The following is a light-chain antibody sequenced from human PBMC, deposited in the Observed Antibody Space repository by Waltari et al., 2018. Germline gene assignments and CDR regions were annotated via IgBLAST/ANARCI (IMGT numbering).Light chain of an antibody. CDR2: QNV. J-gene: IGLJ3*02. CDR1: NPNIGSGF. Sequence: QSLLTQPPSASGTPGERVTLSCSGSNPNIGSGFVYWYHQVPGTAPKTLIYQNVERPSGVPDRFSGSKSGTSASLAISGLRPEDEGDYYCAAWDYNLNGVVFGGGTRLTVL. CDR3: AAWDYNLNGVV. V-gene: IGLV1-47*01.